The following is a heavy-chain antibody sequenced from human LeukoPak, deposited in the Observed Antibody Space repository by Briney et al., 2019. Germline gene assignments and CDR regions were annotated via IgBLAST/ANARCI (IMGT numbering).Heavy chain of an antibody. J-gene: IGHJ4*02. D-gene: IGHD1-26*01. CDR1: GSSVGSAGYH. CDR3: ARTQSQSGSYRYYFGY. V-gene: IGHV4-61*08. CDR2: IFYIING. Sequence: PSETLSLTCTVSGSSVGSAGYHWSWIRQPPGGGLEWAGCIFYIINGNYNRSLKSRVAMSVYPSKNQFSLKLNSVTAADTAVYYCARTQSQSGSYRYYFGYWGQGTLVTVSS.